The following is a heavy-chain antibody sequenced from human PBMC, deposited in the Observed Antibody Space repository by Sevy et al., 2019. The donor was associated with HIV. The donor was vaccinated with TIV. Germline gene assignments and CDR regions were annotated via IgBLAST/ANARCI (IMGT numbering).Heavy chain of an antibody. CDR2: INPNSGGT. V-gene: IGHV1-2*06. Sequence: ASVKVSCKASGYTFTGYYMHWVRQAPGQGLEWMGRINPNSGGTNYAQEFQGMVTMTRDTSISTAYMELSRLRSDDTAVYYCARKEYYYDSSGYYSPLGMDVWGQGTTVTVSS. D-gene: IGHD3-22*01. CDR1: GYTFTGYY. CDR3: ARKEYYYDSSGYYSPLGMDV. J-gene: IGHJ6*02.